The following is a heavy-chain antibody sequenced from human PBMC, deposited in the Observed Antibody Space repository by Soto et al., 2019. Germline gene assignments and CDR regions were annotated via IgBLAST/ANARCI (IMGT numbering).Heavy chain of an antibody. CDR2: IHYNGSI. CDR1: GGSISTDHYH. D-gene: IGHD2-21*02. V-gene: IGHV4-30-4*01. J-gene: IGHJ6*02. CDR3: AREDDGGDRDYYGLDV. Sequence: QVQLQESGPGLVRPSQTLSLTCTVSGGSISTDHYHWSWIRQAPGKGLEWIGYIHYNGSIQFTPSLPSRVSMSVETSKNLFSLRLSSVTAADTAVYFCAREDDGGDRDYYGLDVWGQGTTVTVSS.